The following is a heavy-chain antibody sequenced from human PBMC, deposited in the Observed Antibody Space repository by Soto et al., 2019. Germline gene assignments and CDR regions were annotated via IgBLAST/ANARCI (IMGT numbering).Heavy chain of an antibody. Sequence: ASVKVSCKASGYTFTSYGISWVRQAPGQGLEWMGWISAYNGNTNYAQKLQGRVTMTRDTSTSTAYMELSSLRSDDTAVYYCARVPDYGDPTPDYWGQGTLVTVSS. D-gene: IGHD4-17*01. J-gene: IGHJ4*02. V-gene: IGHV1-18*01. CDR2: ISAYNGNT. CDR3: ARVPDYGDPTPDY. CDR1: GYTFTSYG.